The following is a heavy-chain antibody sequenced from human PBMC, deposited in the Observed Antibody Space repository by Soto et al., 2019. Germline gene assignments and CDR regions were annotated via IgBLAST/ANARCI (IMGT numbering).Heavy chain of an antibody. V-gene: IGHV3-30-3*01. Sequence: QVQLVESWGGVVQPGRSLRLSCAASGFTVSYFGLHWVRQAPGKGLEWVAFISSDGGKAYYADSMKGRFTISRDNSKNTLDLQMNSLKPEDTAVYYCARDWAWNYDYWGQGTLVTVSS. D-gene: IGHD1-7*01. CDR2: ISSDGGKA. J-gene: IGHJ4*02. CDR3: ARDWAWNYDY. CDR1: GFTVSYFG.